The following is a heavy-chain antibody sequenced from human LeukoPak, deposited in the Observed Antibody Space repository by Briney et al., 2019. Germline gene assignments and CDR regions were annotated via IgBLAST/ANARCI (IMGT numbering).Heavy chain of an antibody. CDR1: GYSISSGYY. Sequence: SETLSLTCTVSGYSISSGYYWGWIRQPPGQGLEWIGSIYHSGSTYYNPSLKSRVTISVDTSKNQFSLKLSSVTAADTAVYYCAREGAGSYYNYYYYYYMDVWGKGTTVTISS. D-gene: IGHD3-10*01. CDR2: IYHSGST. V-gene: IGHV4-38-2*02. J-gene: IGHJ6*03. CDR3: AREGAGSYYNYYYYYYMDV.